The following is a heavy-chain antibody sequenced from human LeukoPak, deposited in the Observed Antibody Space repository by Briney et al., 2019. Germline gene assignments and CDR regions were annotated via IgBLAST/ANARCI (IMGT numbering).Heavy chain of an antibody. Sequence: GGSLRLSCAASGFTFSSYAMSWVRQAPGKGLEWVSAISGSGGSTYYADSVRGRFTISGDNSKNTLYLQMNSLRAEDTAVYYCAKDGWHYYDSSDFDYWGQGTLVTVSS. J-gene: IGHJ4*02. D-gene: IGHD3-22*01. V-gene: IGHV3-23*01. CDR3: AKDGWHYYDSSDFDY. CDR2: ISGSGGST. CDR1: GFTFSSYA.